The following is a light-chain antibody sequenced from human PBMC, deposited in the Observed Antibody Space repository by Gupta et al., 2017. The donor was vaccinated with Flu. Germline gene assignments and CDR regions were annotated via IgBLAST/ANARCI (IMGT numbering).Light chain of an antibody. V-gene: IGKV3-20*01. CDR2: GAS. CDR1: QSVSSSY. CDR3: QQYGSAPGWT. J-gene: IGKJ1*01. Sequence: EMVLTQSPGTLSLPPGERATPSCRASQSVSSSYLAWYQQKPGQAPRLLIYGASSRATGIPDRFSGSGSGTDFTLTISRLEPEDFAVYYCQQYGSAPGWTFGQGTKVEIK.